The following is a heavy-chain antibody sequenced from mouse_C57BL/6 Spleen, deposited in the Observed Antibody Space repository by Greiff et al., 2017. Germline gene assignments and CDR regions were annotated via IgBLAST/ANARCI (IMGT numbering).Heavy chain of an antibody. CDR1: GYTFTSYW. CDR2: IYPGSGST. Sequence: QVQLKQSGAELVKPGASVKMSCKASGYTFTSYWITWVKQRPGQGLEWIGDIYPGSGSTNYNEKFTSKATLTVDTSSSTAYMQRSSLTSEDSAVYYCARAYGSYAWFAYWGQGTLVTVSA. J-gene: IGHJ3*01. D-gene: IGHD2-1*01. CDR3: ARAYGSYAWFAY. V-gene: IGHV1-55*01.